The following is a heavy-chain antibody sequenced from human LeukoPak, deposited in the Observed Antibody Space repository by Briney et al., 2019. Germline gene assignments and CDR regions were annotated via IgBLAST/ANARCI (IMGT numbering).Heavy chain of an antibody. CDR3: ARGRVLEQLETYYYGMDV. CDR2: IYSGGST. D-gene: IGHD6-6*01. J-gene: IGHJ6*02. V-gene: IGHV3-66*02. Sequence: GGSLRLSCAASGFTVSSNYMSWVRQAPGKGLEWVSVIYSGGSTYYADSVKGRFTISRDNSKNTLYLQMNSLRAEDTAVYYCARGRVLEQLETYYYGMDVWGQGTTVTVSS. CDR1: GFTVSSNY.